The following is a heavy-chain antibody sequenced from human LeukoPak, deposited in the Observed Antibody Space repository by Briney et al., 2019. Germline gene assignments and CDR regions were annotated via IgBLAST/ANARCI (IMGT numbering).Heavy chain of an antibody. CDR2: IRYDGSNK. Sequence: PGGSLRLSCAASGFTFSSYGMHWVRQAPGKGLEWVAFIRYDGSNKYYADSVKGRFTISRDNSKNTLYLQMNSLRAEDTAVYYCAKAVPVGRFLEWFPGEFDYWGQGTLVTVSS. CDR1: GFTFSSYG. V-gene: IGHV3-30*02. CDR3: AKAVPVGRFLEWFPGEFDY. D-gene: IGHD3-3*01. J-gene: IGHJ4*02.